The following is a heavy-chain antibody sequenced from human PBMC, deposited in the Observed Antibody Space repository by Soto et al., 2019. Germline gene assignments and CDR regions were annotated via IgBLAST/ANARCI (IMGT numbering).Heavy chain of an antibody. V-gene: IGHV1-69*01. CDR3: ARDRGAAAGRWFRY. J-gene: IGHJ4*02. Sequence: QVQLVQSGAEVKKPGSSVKVSCKASGVTFSSYASSWVRQAPGQGLEWMGGIIPIFGTANYAQKFQGRVTITADESTSTAYMELSSLRAEDTAVYYCARDRGAAAGRWFRYWGQGTLVTVSS. CDR2: IIPIFGTA. D-gene: IGHD6-13*01. CDR1: GVTFSSYA.